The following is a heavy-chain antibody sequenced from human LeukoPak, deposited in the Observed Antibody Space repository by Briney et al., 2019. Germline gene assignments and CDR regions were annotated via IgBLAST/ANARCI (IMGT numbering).Heavy chain of an antibody. D-gene: IGHD4-17*01. CDR2: ISSSSIYM. V-gene: IGHV3-21*01. CDR1: GFTFSTYT. CDR3: ARVNGDYERGGAPDY. Sequence: GGSLRLSCAASGFTFSTYTMNWVRQAPGKGLEWVSSISSSSIYMYYTDSVKGRFTISRDNARNSVYLQMNNLRAEDTAVYYCARVNGDYERGGAPDYWGQGTLVTVSS. J-gene: IGHJ4*02.